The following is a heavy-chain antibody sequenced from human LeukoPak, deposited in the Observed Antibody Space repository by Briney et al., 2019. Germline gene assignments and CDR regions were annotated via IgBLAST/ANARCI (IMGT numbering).Heavy chain of an antibody. J-gene: IGHJ6*03. CDR1: GGTFSSYA. CDR2: IIPIFGTA. CDR3: TRGRSYGDYEYYYYYSMDV. V-gene: IGHV1-69*06. D-gene: IGHD4-17*01. Sequence: GASVKVSCKASGGTFSSYAISWVRQAPGQGLEWMGGIIPIFGTANYAQKFQGRVTITADKSTSTAYMELSSLRSEDTAVYYCTRGRSYGDYEYYYYYSMDVWGKGTTVTISS.